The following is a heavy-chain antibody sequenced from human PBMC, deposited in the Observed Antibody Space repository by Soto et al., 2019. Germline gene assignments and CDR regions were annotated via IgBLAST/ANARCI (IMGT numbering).Heavy chain of an antibody. Sequence: QITLKESGPTLVKPTQTLTLTCTFSGFSLTSGVVGVGWIRQPPGEALEWLALIYWNDEQYYNPSLKNRLTITMDTSKNQVVLTMTNLDPVDTATYYCAHRLPGPSGYDVWGQGNTVTVSS. CDR2: IYWNDEQ. D-gene: IGHD6-13*01. V-gene: IGHV2-5*01. CDR1: GFSLTSGVVG. J-gene: IGHJ6*02. CDR3: AHRLPGPSGYDV.